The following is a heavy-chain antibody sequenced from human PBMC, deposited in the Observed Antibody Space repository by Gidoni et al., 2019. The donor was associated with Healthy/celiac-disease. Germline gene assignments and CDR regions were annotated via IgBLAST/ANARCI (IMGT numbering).Heavy chain of an antibody. CDR2: ISGSGGST. CDR1: GFTFSSYA. J-gene: IGHJ3*02. D-gene: IGHD6-19*01. V-gene: IGHV3-23*04. Sequence: EVQLVESGGGLVQPGGSLRLSCAASGFTFSSYAMSWVRQAPGKGLEWVSAISGSGGSTYYADSVKGRFTISRDNSKNTLYLQMNSLRAEDTAVYYCAKVTNELRSGWYKWGSGNAFDIWGQGTMVTVSS. CDR3: AKVTNELRSGWYKWGSGNAFDI.